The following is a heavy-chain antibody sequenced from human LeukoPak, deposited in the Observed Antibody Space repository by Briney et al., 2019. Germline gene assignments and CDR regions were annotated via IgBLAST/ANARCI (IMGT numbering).Heavy chain of an antibody. Sequence: PGGSLRLSCAASGFTFSSYSMNWVRQAPGKGLEWVSSISSSSSYIYYADSVKGRFTISRDNSKNTLYLHMNSLRAEDTAVYYCAKEGDEFRGYLDVWGKGTTVTVSS. CDR1: GFTFSSYS. V-gene: IGHV3-21*01. J-gene: IGHJ6*04. D-gene: IGHD5-12*01. CDR3: AKEGDEFRGYLDV. CDR2: ISSSSSYI.